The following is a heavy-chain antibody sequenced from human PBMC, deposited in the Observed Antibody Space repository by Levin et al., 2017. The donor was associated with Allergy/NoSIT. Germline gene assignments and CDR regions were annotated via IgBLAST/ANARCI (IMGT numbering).Heavy chain of an antibody. V-gene: IGHV5-51*01. CDR1: GYSFSSYW. CDR3: SVRRGAYMGYGGASDF. CDR2: IYPGDSDT. D-gene: IGHD5-12*01. J-gene: IGHJ4*02. Sequence: GESLKISCKGSGYSFSSYWILWVRQLPGQGLEWMGIIYPGDSDTQYSPPFQGHVTMSVDQSINTAYLAWSSLKASDSAMHFCSVRRGAYMGYGGASDFGGQGTLVTDSS.